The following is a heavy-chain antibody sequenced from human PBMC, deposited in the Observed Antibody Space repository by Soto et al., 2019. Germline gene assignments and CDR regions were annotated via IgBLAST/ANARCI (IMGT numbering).Heavy chain of an antibody. CDR3: ARDSVVTAIGN. CDR1: GGSISNNNYH. V-gene: IGHV4-39*07. Sequence: SETLSLTCSVSGGSISNNNYHWGWIRKPPGKGLEWMGSIYYRGNTYYNPSLRSRITISVDTSKNQFSLKLSSVTAADTAVYYCARDSVVTAIGNWGQGTLVTVSS. CDR2: IYYRGNT. D-gene: IGHD2-21*02. J-gene: IGHJ4*02.